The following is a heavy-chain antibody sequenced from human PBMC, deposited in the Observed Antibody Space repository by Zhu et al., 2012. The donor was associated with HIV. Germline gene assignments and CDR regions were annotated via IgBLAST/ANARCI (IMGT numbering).Heavy chain of an antibody. D-gene: IGHD6-19*01. CDR2: IYYSGST. CDR1: GGSISSSSYY. V-gene: IGHV4-39*07. Sequence: QVQLQESGPGLVKPSETLSLTCTVSGGSISSSSYYWGWIRQPPGKGLEWIGSIYYSGSTYYNPSLKSRVTISVDTSKNQFSLKLSSVTAADTAVYYCARVQWLAGSNWFDPWGQGTLV. J-gene: IGHJ5*02. CDR3: ARVQWLAGSNWFDP.